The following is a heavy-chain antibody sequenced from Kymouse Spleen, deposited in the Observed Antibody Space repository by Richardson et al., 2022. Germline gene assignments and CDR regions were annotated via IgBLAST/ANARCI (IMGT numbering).Heavy chain of an antibody. Sequence: QLQLQESGPGLVKPSETLSLTCTVSGGSISSSSYYWGWIRQPPGKGLEWIGSIYYSGSTYYNPSLKSRVTISVDTSKNQFSLKLSSVTAADTAVYYCARQQLERRTFDYWGQGTLVTVSS. J-gene: IGHJ4*02. D-gene: IGHD1-1*01. CDR1: GGSISSSSYY. CDR3: ARQQLERRTFDY. CDR2: IYYSGST. V-gene: IGHV4-39*01.